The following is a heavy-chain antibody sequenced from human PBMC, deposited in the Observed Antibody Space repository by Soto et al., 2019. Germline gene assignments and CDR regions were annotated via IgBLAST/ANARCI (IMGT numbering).Heavy chain of an antibody. CDR1: GFTFSSYA. CDR2: ISGSGGST. V-gene: IGHV3-23*01. D-gene: IGHD3-16*01. Sequence: GGSLRLSCAASGFTFSSYAMSWVRQAPGKGLEWVSAISGSGGSTYYADSVKGRFTISRDNSKNTLYLQMNSLRAEDTAVYYCASLGYYDYVWGSGGLMGYYYGMDVWGQGTTVTVSS. J-gene: IGHJ6*02. CDR3: ASLGYYDYVWGSGGLMGYYYGMDV.